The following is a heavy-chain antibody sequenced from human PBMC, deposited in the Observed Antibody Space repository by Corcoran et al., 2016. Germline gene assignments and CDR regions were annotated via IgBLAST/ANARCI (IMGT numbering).Heavy chain of an antibody. J-gene: IGHJ4*02. D-gene: IGHD4-17*01. Sequence: QVQLVQSGAEVKKPGASVKVSCKASGYTFTSYYMHWVRQAPGQGLEWMGIINPSGGSTSYAQKFQGRVTMTRDTSTSTVYMELSSLRSEDTAGYYGARLGTVTTLARHEDYWGQGTLVTVSS. CDR1: GYTFTSYY. CDR3: ARLGTVTTLARHEDY. CDR2: INPSGGST. V-gene: IGHV1-46*01.